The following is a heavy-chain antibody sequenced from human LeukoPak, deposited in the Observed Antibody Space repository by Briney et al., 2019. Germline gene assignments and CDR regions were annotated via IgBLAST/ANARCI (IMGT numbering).Heavy chain of an antibody. Sequence: PSETLSLTCAVYGGSFSGYYWSWIRQPPGKGLEWIGEINHSGSTNYNPSLKSRVTISVDTSKNQFSLKLSSVTAADTAVYYCATELSHDYSNRSVHFPRPLDYWGQGTLVTVSS. D-gene: IGHD3-22*01. CDR1: GGSFSGYY. V-gene: IGHV4-34*01. CDR3: ATELSHDYSNRSVHFPRPLDY. CDR2: INHSGST. J-gene: IGHJ4*02.